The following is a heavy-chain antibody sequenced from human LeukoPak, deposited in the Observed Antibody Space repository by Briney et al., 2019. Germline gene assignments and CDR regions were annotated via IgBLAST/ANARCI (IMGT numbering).Heavy chain of an antibody. CDR3: ARDPYYDFWSGLDV. V-gene: IGHV3-74*01. CDR1: GFTFSSYW. J-gene: IGHJ6*04. CDR2: INTDGSST. Sequence: GGSLRLSCAASGFTFSSYWMHWVRQAPGKGLVWVSRINTDGSSTSYADSVKGRFTISRDNAKNTLYLQMNSLRAEDTAVYYRARDPYYDFWSGLDVWGKGTTVTVSS. D-gene: IGHD3-3*01.